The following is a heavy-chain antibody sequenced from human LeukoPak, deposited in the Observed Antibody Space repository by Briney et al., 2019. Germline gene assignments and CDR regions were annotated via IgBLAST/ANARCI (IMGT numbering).Heavy chain of an antibody. CDR3: ARVDGSCSGGSCPSGNWFDP. CDR2: IYTSGST. J-gene: IGHJ5*02. CDR1: GYSISSGYY. Sequence: SETLSLTCTASGYSISSGYYWSWIRQPAGKGLEWIGRIYTSGSTNYNPSLKSRVTISYTSKNQFSLKLNSVTAADTAVYYCARVDGSCSGGSCPSGNWFDPWGQGTLVTVSS. V-gene: IGHV4-61*02. D-gene: IGHD2-15*01.